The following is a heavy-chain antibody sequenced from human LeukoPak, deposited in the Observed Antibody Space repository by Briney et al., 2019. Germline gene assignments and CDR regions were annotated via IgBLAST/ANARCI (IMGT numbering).Heavy chain of an antibody. J-gene: IGHJ4*02. CDR3: ARDRGWLQSDY. CDR2: IKKDGSEQ. CDR1: GFTFSNAW. D-gene: IGHD5-24*01. Sequence: GGSLRLSCAASGFTFSNAWMSWFRQAPGKGLEWVATIKKDGSEQYYVDSMKGRLTISRDNAKNSVYLQIHNLRAEDTAGYYCARDRGWLQSDYWGQGTLVTVSS. V-gene: IGHV3-7*01.